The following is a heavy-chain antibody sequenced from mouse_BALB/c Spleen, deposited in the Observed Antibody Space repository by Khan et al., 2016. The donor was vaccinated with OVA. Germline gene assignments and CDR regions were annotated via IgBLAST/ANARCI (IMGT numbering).Heavy chain of an antibody. V-gene: IGHV3-6*02. CDR3: ARGGSSGPAWFAY. Sequence: EVQLQESGPGLVKPSQSLSLTCSVTGYSITSGYFWNWIRQFPGNNLEWLGYIRYDGDSNYNPSLKNRISIPRATSKNQFFLKLNSVPPEDTATYYCARGGSSGPAWFAYWGQGTLVTVSA. CDR2: IRYDGDS. CDR1: GYSITSGYF. J-gene: IGHJ3*01. D-gene: IGHD3-1*01.